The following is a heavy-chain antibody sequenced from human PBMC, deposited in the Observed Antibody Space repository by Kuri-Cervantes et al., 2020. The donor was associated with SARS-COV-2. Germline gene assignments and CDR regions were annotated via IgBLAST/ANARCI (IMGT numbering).Heavy chain of an antibody. Sequence: GESLKISCAVSGFPFSDYAMSWVRQAPGKGLEWVSGIGGSGGNTYYADSVKGRFTISRDNSKNTLYLQMNSLRAEDTAVYYCARGYEARYSSSWYLDYWGQGTLVTVSS. D-gene: IGHD6-13*01. J-gene: IGHJ4*02. CDR1: GFPFSDYA. CDR3: ARGYEARYSSSWYLDY. V-gene: IGHV3-23*01. CDR2: IGGSGGNT.